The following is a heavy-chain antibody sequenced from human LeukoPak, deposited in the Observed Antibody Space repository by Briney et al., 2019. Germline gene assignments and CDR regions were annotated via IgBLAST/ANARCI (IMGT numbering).Heavy chain of an antibody. Sequence: PSETLSLTCTVSGGSIGSGGYYWSWIRQHPGKGLEWIGYIYYSGSTYYNPSLKSRVTISVDTSKNQFSLKLSSVTAADTAVYYCARDRAGAVALGNYFDYWGQGTLVTVSS. CDR3: ARDRAGAVALGNYFDY. V-gene: IGHV4-31*03. J-gene: IGHJ4*02. CDR2: IYYSGST. CDR1: GGSIGSGGYY. D-gene: IGHD6-19*01.